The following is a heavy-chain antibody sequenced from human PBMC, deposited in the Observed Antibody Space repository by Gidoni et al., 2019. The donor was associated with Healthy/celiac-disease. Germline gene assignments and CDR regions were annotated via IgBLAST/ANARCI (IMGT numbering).Heavy chain of an antibody. V-gene: IGHV3-11*06. CDR2: ISSSSSYT. D-gene: IGHD4-17*01. CDR1: GFTFSDYY. Sequence: QVQLVESGGGLAKPGGSLRLPCAASGFTFSDYYMSWIRQAPGKGLEWVSYISSSSSYTNYADSVKGRFTISRDNAKNSLYLQMNSLRAEDTAVYYCARLDYGDYVGPFDYWGQGTLVTVSS. J-gene: IGHJ4*02. CDR3: ARLDYGDYVGPFDY.